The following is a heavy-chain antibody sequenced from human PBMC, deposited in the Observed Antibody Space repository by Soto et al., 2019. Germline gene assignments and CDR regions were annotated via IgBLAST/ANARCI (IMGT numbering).Heavy chain of an antibody. Sequence: EVQLVESGGDLVNPGGSLRLSCAASGFTFSNAWMNWLRQAPGKGLEWVGRIRSKNDGGTIDYAAPVKGRFTVSRDDSKHTLYLQMSSLKTEDTAVYYCATFTKEVVGPPTWGQGALVTVSS. V-gene: IGHV3-15*07. J-gene: IGHJ5*02. CDR2: IRSKNDGGTI. CDR3: ATFTKEVVGPPT. D-gene: IGHD2-2*01. CDR1: GFTFSNAW.